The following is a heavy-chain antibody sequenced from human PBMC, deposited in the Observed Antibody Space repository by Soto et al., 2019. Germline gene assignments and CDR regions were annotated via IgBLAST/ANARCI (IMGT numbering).Heavy chain of an antibody. Sequence: TSETLSLTCAVFGGSFSGYYWSWIRQPPGKGLEWIGEINHSGSTNYNPSLKSRVTISVDTSKNQFSLKLSSVTAADTAVYYCARGRGRAARLDYYYYMDVWGKGTTVTVSS. V-gene: IGHV4-34*01. D-gene: IGHD6-6*01. CDR3: ARGRGRAARLDYYYYMDV. J-gene: IGHJ6*03. CDR2: INHSGST. CDR1: GGSFSGYY.